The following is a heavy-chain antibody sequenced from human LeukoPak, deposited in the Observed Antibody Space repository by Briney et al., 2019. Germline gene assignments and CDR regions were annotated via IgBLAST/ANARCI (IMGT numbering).Heavy chain of an antibody. CDR2: ISGSGGGT. J-gene: IGHJ4*02. Sequence: GGSLRLSCAASGFTFSSYAMIWVRQAPGKGLEWVSTISGSGGGTFYADSVRGRYTISRDKSKNTLYLQMNSLRAEDTAVYYCARVMIAATAFDYWGQGTLVTVSS. CDR1: GFTFSSYA. D-gene: IGHD2-15*01. CDR3: ARVMIAATAFDY. V-gene: IGHV3-23*01.